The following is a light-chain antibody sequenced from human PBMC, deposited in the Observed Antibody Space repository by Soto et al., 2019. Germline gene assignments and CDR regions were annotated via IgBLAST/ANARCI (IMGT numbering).Light chain of an antibody. CDR2: DAS. CDR1: QDITNY. Sequence: DIQMSQSPSSLSASVGDRVTITCQASQDITNYLNWYQQKAGKAPKLLIYDASNLETGAPSRFSGRGSGTDFTFTISSLQPEDVATYYCQQYNNLPRTFGAGTKVDIK. V-gene: IGKV1-33*01. CDR3: QQYNNLPRT. J-gene: IGKJ3*01.